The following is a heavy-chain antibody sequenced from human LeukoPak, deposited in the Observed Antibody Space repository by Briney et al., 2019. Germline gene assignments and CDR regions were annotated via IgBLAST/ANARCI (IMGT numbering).Heavy chain of an antibody. J-gene: IGHJ4*02. CDR3: ARHEPSSSWLTFDY. D-gene: IGHD6-13*01. Sequence: PSETLSLTCTVSGGSISSSSYYWGWIRQPPGKGLEWIGSIYYSGTTYYNPSLKSRVTLSVGTSKNQFSLKLGSVTAADTAVYYCARHEPSSSWLTFDYWGQGTLVTVSS. CDR1: GGSISSSSYY. V-gene: IGHV4-39*01. CDR2: IYYSGTT.